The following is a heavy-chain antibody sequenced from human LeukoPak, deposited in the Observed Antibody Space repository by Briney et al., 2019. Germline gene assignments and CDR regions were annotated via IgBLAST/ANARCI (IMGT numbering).Heavy chain of an antibody. CDR2: INPNSGGT. CDR3: ARDLRLGSLLNYMDV. J-gene: IGHJ6*03. D-gene: IGHD3-16*01. V-gene: IGHV1-2*02. CDR1: GYTFTDYY. Sequence: ASVKVSCKASGYTFTDYYMHWVRQAPGQGLEWMGWINPNSGGTDYAQEFQGKVTMTRDTSISTAYTELSRLRSDDTAVYYCARDLRLGSLLNYMDVWGKGTTVTVSS.